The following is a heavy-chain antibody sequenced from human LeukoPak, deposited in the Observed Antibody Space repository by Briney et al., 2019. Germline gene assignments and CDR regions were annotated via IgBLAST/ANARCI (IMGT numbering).Heavy chain of an antibody. J-gene: IGHJ4*02. CDR2: IRYDGSNK. V-gene: IGHV3-30*02. CDR3: ATWGDIVVVPAAILNY. CDR1: GFTFSSYG. Sequence: GGSLRLSCAASGFTFSSYGMHWVRQAPGKGLEWVAFIRYDGSNKYYADSVKGRFTISGDNSKNTLYLQMNSLRAEDTAVYYCATWGDIVVVPAAILNYWGQGTLVTVSS. D-gene: IGHD2-2*02.